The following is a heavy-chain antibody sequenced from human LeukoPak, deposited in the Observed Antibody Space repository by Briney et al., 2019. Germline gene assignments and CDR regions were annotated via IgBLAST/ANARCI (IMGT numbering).Heavy chain of an antibody. J-gene: IGHJ4*02. CDR1: GYTLTELS. CDR3: ATDAGNGWYFDY. CDR2: FDPEDGET. V-gene: IGHV1-24*01. D-gene: IGHD1-1*01. Sequence: ASVEASCKVSGYTLTELSMHWVRQAPGKGLEWMGGFDPEDGETIYEQKFQGRVTMTEDTSTATAYLELSSLRSEDTAVYYCATDAGNGWYFDYWGQGTLVTVSS.